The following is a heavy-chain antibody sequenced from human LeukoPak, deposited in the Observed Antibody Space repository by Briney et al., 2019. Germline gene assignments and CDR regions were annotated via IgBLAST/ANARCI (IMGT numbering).Heavy chain of an antibody. D-gene: IGHD3-22*01. J-gene: IGHJ4*02. CDR3: ATQYYYDSSGYRFMDY. V-gene: IGHV1-18*01. Sequence: ASVKVSCKASGYTFTSYGISWVRQAPGQGLEWMGWISAYNGNTNYAQKPQGRVTMTTDTSTSTAYMELRSLRSDDTAVYYCATQYYYDSSGYRFMDYWGQGTLVTVSS. CDR2: ISAYNGNT. CDR1: GYTFTSYG.